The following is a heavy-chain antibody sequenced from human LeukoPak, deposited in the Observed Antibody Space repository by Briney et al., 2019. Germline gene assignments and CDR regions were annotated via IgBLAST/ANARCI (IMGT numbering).Heavy chain of an antibody. D-gene: IGHD3-22*01. V-gene: IGHV3-23*01. CDR1: GFTFSNYA. Sequence: GGSLRLSCAASGFTFSNYAMSWVRQAPGKGLEWVSAISGSGDSTYYADSVKGRFTISRDNSKNTLYLQMSSLRTEDTAVYYCVKASSDYYYDSWGQGTLVTVSS. J-gene: IGHJ5*01. CDR3: VKASSDYYYDS. CDR2: ISGSGDST.